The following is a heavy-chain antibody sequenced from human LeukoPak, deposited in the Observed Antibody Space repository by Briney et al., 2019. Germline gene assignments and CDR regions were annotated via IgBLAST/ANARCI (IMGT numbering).Heavy chain of an antibody. CDR3: ARWGLSWNSVYYHGRDV. CDR1: GASITSGVYH. D-gene: IGHD1-7*01. CDR2: IYYSGST. V-gene: IGHV4-31*03. Sequence: SETLSLTCTVSGASITSGVYHWSWIRQHPGTGLEWIGYIYYSGSTEYNPSLKSRVTMSVDTSKNQFSLKLSSVTAADTAVYYCARWGLSWNSVYYHGRDVGGQGTTVTVS. J-gene: IGHJ6*02.